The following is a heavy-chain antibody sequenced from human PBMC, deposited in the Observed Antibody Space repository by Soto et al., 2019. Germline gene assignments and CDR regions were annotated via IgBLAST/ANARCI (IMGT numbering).Heavy chain of an antibody. CDR1: GFTFSSYW. CDR3: VRLNRDYYYYGMDV. V-gene: IGHV3-7*03. CDR2: IKQDGSEK. Sequence: GGSLRLSCAASGFTFSSYWMSWVRQAPGKGLEWVANIKQDGSEKYYVDSVKGRFTISRDNSKNQLSLKLSSVTGADSAVYYCVRLNRDYYYYGMDVWGQGATVTVSS. J-gene: IGHJ6*02.